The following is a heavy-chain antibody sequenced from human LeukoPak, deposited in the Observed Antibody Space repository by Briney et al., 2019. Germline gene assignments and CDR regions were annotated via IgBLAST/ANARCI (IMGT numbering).Heavy chain of an antibody. CDR1: GFTFSSYA. CDR2: ISGSGGST. J-gene: IGHJ4*02. D-gene: IGHD5-18*01. Sequence: GGSLRLSCAASGFTFSSYAMSWVRQAPGKGLEWVSAISGSGGSTYYADSVKGRFTISRDNYKNTLYLQMNSLRAEDTAVYYCAKDWDSYGVSHFDYWGQGTLVTVSS. V-gene: IGHV3-23*01. CDR3: AKDWDSYGVSHFDY.